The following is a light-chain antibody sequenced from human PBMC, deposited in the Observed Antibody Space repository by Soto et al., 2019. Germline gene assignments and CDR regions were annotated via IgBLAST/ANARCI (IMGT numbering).Light chain of an antibody. J-gene: IGKJ5*01. CDR3: QQYNNYPPIT. V-gene: IGKV3-20*01. CDR2: GAS. CDR1: QSVGNSH. Sequence: ETVLTQSPGTLYFSPGERATLSCRASQSVGNSHVAWYQQRRGLPPRLLIYGASNRATGIPDRFSGSGSGTEFTLTISSLQSEDFAVYYCQQYNNYPPITFGQGTRLEIK.